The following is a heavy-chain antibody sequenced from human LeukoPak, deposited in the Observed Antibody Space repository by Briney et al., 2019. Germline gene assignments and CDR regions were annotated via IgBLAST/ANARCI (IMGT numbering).Heavy chain of an antibody. J-gene: IGHJ3*02. Sequence: SETLSLTCTVSGGSISGYYWIWIRQPPGRGLEWIAYIHYTGRANYSPSFKSRATISVDTSKNQFSLRLSSVTTADTGVYYCARHKALHKGDAFDIWGQGTMVTVSS. CDR1: GGSISGYY. CDR3: ARHKALHKGDAFDI. V-gene: IGHV4-59*08. CDR2: IHYTGRA.